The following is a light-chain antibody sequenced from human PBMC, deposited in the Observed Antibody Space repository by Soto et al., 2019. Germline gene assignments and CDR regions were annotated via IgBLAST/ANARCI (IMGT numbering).Light chain of an antibody. CDR1: SSDVGGYDY. J-gene: IGLJ3*02. CDR3: ATWDDGLSGWL. V-gene: IGLV2-14*01. Sequence: QSALTQPASVSGSPGQSITISCTGTSSDVGGYDYVSWYQLHPGKAPKLMVFEVSNRPSGVPDRFSGSKSGTSASLAISGLQSEDEAAYYCATWDDGLSGWLFGGGTKLTVL. CDR2: EVS.